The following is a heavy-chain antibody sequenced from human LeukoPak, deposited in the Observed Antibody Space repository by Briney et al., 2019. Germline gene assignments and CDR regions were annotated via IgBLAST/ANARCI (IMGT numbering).Heavy chain of an antibody. J-gene: IGHJ4*02. CDR1: GGSVSSGSYY. CDR2: IYYSGST. D-gene: IGHD3-10*01. Sequence: PSETLSLTCTVSGGSVSSGSYYWSWIRQPPGKRLEWIGYIYYSGSTNYNPFLKSRVTISVDTSKNQFSLKLSSVTAADTAVYYCAIWGFGELDGYWGQGTLVTVSS. V-gene: IGHV4-61*01. CDR3: AIWGFGELDGY.